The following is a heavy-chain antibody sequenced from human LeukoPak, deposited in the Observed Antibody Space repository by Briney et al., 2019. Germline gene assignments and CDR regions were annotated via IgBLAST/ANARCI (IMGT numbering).Heavy chain of an antibody. CDR3: AREPIYRYYDFWSGYWDYYYGMDV. D-gene: IGHD3-3*01. V-gene: IGHV3-11*06. Sequence: PGGSLRLSCAASGFTFSDYYMSWIRQAPGRGLEWVSYISSSSSYTNYADSVKGRFTISRDNAKNSLYLQMNSLRAEDTAVYYCAREPIYRYYDFWSGYWDYYYGMDVWGQGTTVTVSS. CDR1: GFTFSDYY. CDR2: ISSSSSYT. J-gene: IGHJ6*02.